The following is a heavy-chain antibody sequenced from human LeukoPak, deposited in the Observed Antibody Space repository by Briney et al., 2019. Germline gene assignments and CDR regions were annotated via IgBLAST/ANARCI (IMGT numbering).Heavy chain of an antibody. CDR1: GYTFTSYG. Sequence: ASVKVSCKASGYTFTSYGISWVRQAPGQGLEWMGWISAYNGNTNYAQKLQGRVTMTTDTSTSTAYMELRSLRSEDTAVYYCARRWAVKGPTGGFDPWGQGTLVTVSS. J-gene: IGHJ5*02. D-gene: IGHD3-22*01. CDR3: ARRWAVKGPTGGFDP. V-gene: IGHV1-18*01. CDR2: ISAYNGNT.